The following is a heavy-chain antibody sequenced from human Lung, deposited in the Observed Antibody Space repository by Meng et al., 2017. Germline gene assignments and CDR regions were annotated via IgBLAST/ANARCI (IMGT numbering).Heavy chain of an antibody. CDR2: TYYRSQWYN. CDR1: GDSVSSNSAA. Sequence: QLQLQQSGPGLLNPSQTNSLTCAISGDSVSSNSAAWNWIRQSPSRGLVWLGSTYYRSQWYNGYAVSVRSRITINPDTSKNQFSLQLNSVTPEDTAVYYCARSQQWLDSWGQGTLVTVSS. D-gene: IGHD6-19*01. V-gene: IGHV6-1*01. CDR3: ARSQQWLDS. J-gene: IGHJ4*02.